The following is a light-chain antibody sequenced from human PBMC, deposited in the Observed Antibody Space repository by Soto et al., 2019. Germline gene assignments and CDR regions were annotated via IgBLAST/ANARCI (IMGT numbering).Light chain of an antibody. CDR1: QSVSSN. V-gene: IGKV3-15*01. Sequence: EIVMTQSPATLSVSPGERATLSCRASQSVSSNLAWYQQKPVQAPRLLSYGASTRATGIPARFIGSGPGTEFTLTISSLQTEDFAVYYGQPYNNWPPWTFGTGNKVEIK. CDR2: GAS. J-gene: IGKJ1*01. CDR3: QPYNNWPPWT.